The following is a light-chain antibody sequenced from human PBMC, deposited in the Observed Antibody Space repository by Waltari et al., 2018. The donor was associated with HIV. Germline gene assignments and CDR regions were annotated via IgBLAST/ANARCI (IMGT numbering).Light chain of an antibody. Sequence: QSALTQPASVSGSPGQSITISCTGTSSDVGAYNYVSCYQLHPDKAPKLMIYDVSNRPSGVSDRFSGSKSANTASLTISGLQAEDDAHYYCSSYTSSSTVVFGGGTKLTV. J-gene: IGLJ2*01. CDR3: SSYTSSSTVV. V-gene: IGLV2-14*03. CDR2: DVS. CDR1: SSDVGAYNY.